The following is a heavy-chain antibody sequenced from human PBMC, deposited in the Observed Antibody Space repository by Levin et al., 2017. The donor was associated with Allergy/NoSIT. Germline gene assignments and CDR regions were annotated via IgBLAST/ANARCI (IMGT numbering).Heavy chain of an antibody. D-gene: IGHD3-10*01. J-gene: IGHJ3*02. CDR3: ARDHPSTYYYGSGSYYRANAFDI. Sequence: LSLTCAASGFTFSSSWMSWVRQAPGKGLEWVANIKQDGSEKYYVDSVKGRFTISRDNAKNSLYLQMNSLRAEDTAVYYCARDHPSTYYYGSGSYYRANAFDIWGQGTMVTVSS. CDR2: IKQDGSEK. V-gene: IGHV3-7*01. CDR1: GFTFSSSW.